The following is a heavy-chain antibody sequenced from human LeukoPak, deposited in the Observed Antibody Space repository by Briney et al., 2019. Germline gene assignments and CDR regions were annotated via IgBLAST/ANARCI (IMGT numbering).Heavy chain of an antibody. V-gene: IGHV4-34*01. D-gene: IGHD2-2*01. J-gene: IGHJ4*02. CDR3: ACIDGSRLSNIVVVPAAMLV. CDR1: GGSFSGFY. CDR2: INHSGST. Sequence: PSETLSLNCAGHGGSFSGFYWSWIRQPPGKGLEWIGEINHSGSTNYNPSLKSRVTISVDTSKNQFSLKLSSVTAADTAVYYCACIDGSRLSNIVVVPAAMLVWGQGTLVTVSS.